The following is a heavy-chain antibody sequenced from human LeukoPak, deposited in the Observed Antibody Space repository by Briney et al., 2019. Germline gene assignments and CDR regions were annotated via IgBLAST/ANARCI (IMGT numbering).Heavy chain of an antibody. Sequence: SETLSLTCTVSGGSISSYYWSWIRQPAGKGLEWIGRIYTSGSTNYNPSLKSRVTMSVDTSKNQFSLKLSSVTAAVTAVYHCARDSQFGELLVLGNNWFDPWGQGTLVTVSS. V-gene: IGHV4-4*07. CDR3: ARDSQFGELLVLGNNWFDP. J-gene: IGHJ5*02. CDR2: IYTSGST. D-gene: IGHD3-10*01. CDR1: GGSISSYY.